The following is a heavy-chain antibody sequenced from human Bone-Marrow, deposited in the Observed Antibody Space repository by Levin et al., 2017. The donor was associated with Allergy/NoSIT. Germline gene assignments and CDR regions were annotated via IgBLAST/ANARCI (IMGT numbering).Heavy chain of an antibody. J-gene: IGHJ5*02. V-gene: IGHV3-23*01. D-gene: IGHD3/OR15-3a*01. CDR1: GFTFGSYA. Sequence: GGSLRLSCTASGFTFGSYAMTWVRQIPGKGLEWLSIISAFGDPTYYADSVKGRFTISRDNSNNTLYLQMNNLRGEDTAIYYFAKRVFPGFWTGSSLEPWGQGTLVTVSS. CDR2: ISAFGDPT. CDR3: AKRVFPGFWTGSSLEP.